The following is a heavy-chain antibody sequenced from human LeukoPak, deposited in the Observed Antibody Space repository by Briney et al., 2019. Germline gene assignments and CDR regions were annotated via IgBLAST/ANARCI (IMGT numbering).Heavy chain of an antibody. CDR2: IYWDDDK. Sequence: ALIYWDDDKRYSPSLKSRLTITKDTSKNQVVLTMTNMDPVDTATYYCAHVTVTTLGLDPWGQGTLVTVSS. J-gene: IGHJ5*02. CDR3: AHVTVTTLGLDP. D-gene: IGHD4-17*01. V-gene: IGHV2-5*02.